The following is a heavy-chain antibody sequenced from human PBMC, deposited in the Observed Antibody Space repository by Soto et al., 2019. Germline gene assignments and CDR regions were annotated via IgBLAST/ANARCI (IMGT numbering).Heavy chain of an antibody. J-gene: IGHJ4*02. CDR1: GFTFSSYA. D-gene: IGHD4-17*01. CDR2: ISGSGGST. V-gene: IGHV3-23*01. CDR3: AKDYDDYLYYFDY. Sequence: GGSLSLSCAASGFTFSSYAMSWVRQAPGKGLEWVSAISGSGGSTYYADSVKGRFTISRDNSKNTLYLQMNSLRAEDTAVYYCAKDYDDYLYYFDYWGQGTLVTVSS.